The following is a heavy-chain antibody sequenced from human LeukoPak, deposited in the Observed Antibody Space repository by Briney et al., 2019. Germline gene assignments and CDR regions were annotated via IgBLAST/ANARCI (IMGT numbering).Heavy chain of an antibody. CDR3: ARDYFDSSDYPQTYYHYYMDV. CDR2: ISSTSTFI. D-gene: IGHD3-22*01. J-gene: IGHJ6*03. Sequence: GGSLSLSCAASGFTFSRYSMNWVRQAPGKGLEWVASISSTSTFIYSADSVKGRFTISRDTAKNSLFLQMNSLRAEDTAIYYCARDYFDSSDYPQTYYHYYMDVWGKGTTVTVSS. V-gene: IGHV3-21*01. CDR1: GFTFSRYS.